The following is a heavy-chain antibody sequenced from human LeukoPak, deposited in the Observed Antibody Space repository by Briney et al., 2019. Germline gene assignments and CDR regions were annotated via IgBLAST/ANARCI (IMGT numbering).Heavy chain of an antibody. CDR3: ARDGRYYGSGSCLDY. D-gene: IGHD3-10*01. V-gene: IGHV3-23*01. CDR2: ISGSGGST. CDR1: GFTFSSYA. J-gene: IGHJ4*02. Sequence: GGSLRLSCAASGFTFSSYAMSWVRQAPGKGLEWVSAISGSGGSTYYADSVKGRFTISRDNSKNTLYLQMNSLRAEDTAVYYCARDGRYYGSGSCLDYWGQGTLVTVSS.